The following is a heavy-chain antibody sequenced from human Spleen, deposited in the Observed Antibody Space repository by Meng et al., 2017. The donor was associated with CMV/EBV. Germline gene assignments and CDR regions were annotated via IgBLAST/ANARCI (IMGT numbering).Heavy chain of an antibody. J-gene: IGHJ4*02. V-gene: IGHV3-23*03. CDR1: GFTFSSYA. D-gene: IGHD3-10*01. CDR3: AKSYFGSGSYYSCPDYFDY. Sequence: GESLKISCAASGFTFSSYAMSWVRQAPGKGLEWVSVSYIGSSIISYSDSVKGRFTISRDDSKNTLYLQMSSLTAEDTAVYYCAKSYFGSGSYYSCPDYFDYWGQGILVTVSS. CDR2: SYIGSSII.